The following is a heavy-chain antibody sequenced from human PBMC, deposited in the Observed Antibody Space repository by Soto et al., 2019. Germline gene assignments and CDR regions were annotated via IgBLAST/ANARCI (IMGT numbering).Heavy chain of an antibody. V-gene: IGHV3-7*01. D-gene: IGHD6-13*01. J-gene: IGHJ4*02. Sequence: EVQLVESGGGLVQPGGSLRLSCAASGFTFSSYWMSWVRQAPGKGLGWVATINQDGSSKSYVDSVKGLFTISRDNAKNSLYLQLNGLRAEDTAVYYCVRDIRASSSTNWGQGTLLTVSS. CDR1: GFTFSSYW. CDR3: VRDIRASSSTN. CDR2: INQDGSSK.